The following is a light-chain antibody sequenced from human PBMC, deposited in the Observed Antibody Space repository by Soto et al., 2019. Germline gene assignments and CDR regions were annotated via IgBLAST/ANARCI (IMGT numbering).Light chain of an antibody. CDR2: GTS. V-gene: IGKV3-20*01. CDR1: QSVSTNS. Sequence: LVLTQSPGTLSLSPGERVTLSCRASQSVSTNSLAWYQQKSGQPPRLLIYGTSNRATGIPDRFSGSGSATDFTLTMGGLEPADFAVYYCQQCGPSSCTFGRGT. CDR3: QQCGPSSCT. J-gene: IGKJ2*02.